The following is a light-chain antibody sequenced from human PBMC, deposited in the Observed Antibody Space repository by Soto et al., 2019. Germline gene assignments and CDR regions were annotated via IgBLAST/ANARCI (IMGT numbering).Light chain of an antibody. Sequence: DIVMTQSPDSLAVSLGERATINCKSSQSVLYRSSNKNYLAWYQQKPGQLPKLLIYWASTRESGVPDRFSGSGSGTDFTLTISSLQAEDVAVYYCQQYYSAPQTFGQGTKLEIK. V-gene: IGKV4-1*01. CDR1: QSVLYRSSNKNY. CDR3: QQYYSAPQT. J-gene: IGKJ2*01. CDR2: WAS.